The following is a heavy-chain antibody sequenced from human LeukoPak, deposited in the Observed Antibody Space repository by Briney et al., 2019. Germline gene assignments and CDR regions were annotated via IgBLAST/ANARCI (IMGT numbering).Heavy chain of an antibody. Sequence: ASVKVSCKASGGTFSSYAISWVRQAPGPGLEWMGRIIPILSIANYAQKFQGRVTITADKSTSTAYMELSSLRSEDTAVYYCARDQRIQLWFFDYWGQGTLVTVSS. J-gene: IGHJ4*02. D-gene: IGHD5-18*01. CDR3: ARDQRIQLWFFDY. CDR2: IIPILSIA. V-gene: IGHV1-69*04. CDR1: GGTFSSYA.